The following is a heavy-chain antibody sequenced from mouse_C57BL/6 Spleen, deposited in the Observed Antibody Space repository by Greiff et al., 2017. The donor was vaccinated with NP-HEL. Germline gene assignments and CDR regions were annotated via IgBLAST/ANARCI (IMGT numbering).Heavy chain of an antibody. CDR1: GYTFTSYW. Sequence: VKLQQPGAELVKPGASVKLSCKASGYTFTSYWMQWVKQRPGQGLEWIGEIDPSDSYTNYNQKFKGKATLTVDTSSSTAYMQLSSLTSEDSAVYYCVLEGFDYWGQGTTLTVSS. D-gene: IGHD2-14*01. CDR3: VLEGFDY. CDR2: IDPSDSYT. V-gene: IGHV1-50*01. J-gene: IGHJ2*01.